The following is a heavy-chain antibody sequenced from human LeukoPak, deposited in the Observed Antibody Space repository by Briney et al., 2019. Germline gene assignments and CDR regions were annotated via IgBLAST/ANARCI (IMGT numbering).Heavy chain of an antibody. CDR1: GYTFISYN. CDR3: ARVVLHCSSTSCYEVNLDY. D-gene: IGHD2-2*01. CDR2: VNPRSGDA. J-gene: IGHJ4*02. Sequence: ASVRVSCKASGYTFISYNINWLRQATGQGLEWMGWVNPRSGDAGYLQKFQGRLTITRDSSIDTAYMDLSGLNSEDTAVYYCARVVLHCSSTSCYEVNLDYWGQGTLVTVSS. V-gene: IGHV1-8*03.